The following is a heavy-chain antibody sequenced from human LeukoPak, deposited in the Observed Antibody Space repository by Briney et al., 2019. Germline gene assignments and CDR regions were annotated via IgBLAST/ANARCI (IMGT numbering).Heavy chain of an antibody. Sequence: SETLSLTCTVSGGSIRSSYYYWGWIRQPPGKGLEWIGSIYDSGSTYYNPSLKSRVTISVDTSKNQFSLKLSSVTAADTAVYYCAREYSGYRGLFDPWGQGTLVTVSS. V-gene: IGHV4-39*07. J-gene: IGHJ5*02. D-gene: IGHD5-12*01. CDR1: GGSIRSSYYY. CDR2: IYDSGST. CDR3: AREYSGYRGLFDP.